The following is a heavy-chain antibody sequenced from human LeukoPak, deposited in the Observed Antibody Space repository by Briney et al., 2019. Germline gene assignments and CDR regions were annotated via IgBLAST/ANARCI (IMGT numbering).Heavy chain of an antibody. CDR3: AKAGGYIAAAGSSEVEYFQH. CDR1: GFTFSSYA. CDR2: ISGSGGST. D-gene: IGHD6-13*01. J-gene: IGHJ1*01. Sequence: GGSLRLSCAASGFTFSSYAMSWVRQAPGKGLEWVSAISGSGGSTYYADSVKGRFTISRDNSKNTLYLQMNSLRAEDTAVYYCAKAGGYIAAAGSSEVEYFQHWGQGTLVTVSS. V-gene: IGHV3-23*01.